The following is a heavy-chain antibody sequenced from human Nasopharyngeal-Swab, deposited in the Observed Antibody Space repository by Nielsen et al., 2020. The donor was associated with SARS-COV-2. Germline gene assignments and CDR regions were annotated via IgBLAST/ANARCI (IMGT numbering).Heavy chain of an antibody. V-gene: IGHV1-24*01. CDR1: GYTLTELS. CDR3: ATHGVYDYVWGSYRWGLPDY. J-gene: IGHJ4*02. Sequence: ASVKVSCKVSGYTLTELSMHRVRQAPGKGLEWMGGFDPEDGETIYAQKFQGRVTMTEDTSTDTAYMELSSLRSEDTAVYYCATHGVYDYVWGSYRWGLPDYWGQGTLVTVSS. CDR2: FDPEDGET. D-gene: IGHD3-16*02.